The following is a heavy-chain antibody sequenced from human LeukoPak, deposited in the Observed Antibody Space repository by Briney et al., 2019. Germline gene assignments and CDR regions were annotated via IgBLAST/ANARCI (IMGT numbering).Heavy chain of an antibody. D-gene: IGHD5-12*01. V-gene: IGHV3-7*04. J-gene: IGHJ4*02. CDR3: ARVAYNSGWNIGH. Sequence: GGSLRLSCAASGFTFSAFWMTWVRQAPGKGLEWVANIKRDGSEIYYADSVRGRFTISRDNAKNSLYLQMNSLRAEDSALYYCARVAYNSGWNIGHWGQGTLVTVSS. CDR1: GFTFSAFW. CDR2: IKRDGSEI.